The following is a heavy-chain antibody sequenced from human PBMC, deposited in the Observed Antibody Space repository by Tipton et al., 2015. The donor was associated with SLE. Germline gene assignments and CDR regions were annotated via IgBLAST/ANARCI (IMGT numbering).Heavy chain of an antibody. Sequence: TLSLTCAVYGGPFNDYYWTWIRQAPGKGLEWIGEVNHRGSTIYNPSLKSRLTISVDRSKNQFSLRLTSVTAADTALYYCASQNWNYFYWSQGTLVSVSS. V-gene: IGHV4-34*01. J-gene: IGHJ4*02. CDR2: VNHRGST. D-gene: IGHD1-7*01. CDR1: GGPFNDYY. CDR3: ASQNWNYFY.